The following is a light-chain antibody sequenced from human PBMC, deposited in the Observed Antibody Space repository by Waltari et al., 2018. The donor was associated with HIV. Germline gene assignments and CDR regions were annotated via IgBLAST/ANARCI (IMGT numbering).Light chain of an antibody. V-gene: IGLV2-11*01. J-gene: IGLJ3*02. Sequence: QSALTQPRSVSGSPGQTVTISCRGTSRDIGGYNYVSWYQQHPAEAPRLMIYDVNKRPSGVPDRFSGSKSGNTASLAITGLQSDDEADFYCSTWDDNLNGPVFGGGTRLTVL. CDR3: STWDDNLNGPV. CDR2: DVN. CDR1: SRDIGGYNY.